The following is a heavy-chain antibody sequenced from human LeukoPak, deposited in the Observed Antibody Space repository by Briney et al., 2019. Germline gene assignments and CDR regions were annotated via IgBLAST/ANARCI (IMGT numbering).Heavy chain of an antibody. CDR3: ARDYGDYFDY. Sequence: SETLSLTCTVSGGSIRSYYWSWIRQPAEKGLEWIGRIYISGSTNYNPSLKSRVTMSVDTSKNQFSLKLSSVTAADTAVYYCARDYGDYFDYWGQGTLVTVSS. V-gene: IGHV4-4*07. CDR1: GGSIRSYY. J-gene: IGHJ4*02. D-gene: IGHD4-17*01. CDR2: IYISGST.